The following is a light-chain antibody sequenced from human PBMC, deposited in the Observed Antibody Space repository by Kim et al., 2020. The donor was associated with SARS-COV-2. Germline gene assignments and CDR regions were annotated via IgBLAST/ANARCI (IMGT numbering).Light chain of an antibody. Sequence: QAVVTQEPSLTVSPGGTVTLTCASSTGAVTADSYPNWFQQKPGQAPRPLIFSAVNRHTWTPVRFSGSLLGGTAALTLSGVQPEDEAHYYCLLFYRGVGVFGGGTQLTVL. J-gene: IGLJ2*01. V-gene: IGLV7-43*01. CDR2: SAV. CDR1: TGAVTADSY. CDR3: LLFYRGVGV.